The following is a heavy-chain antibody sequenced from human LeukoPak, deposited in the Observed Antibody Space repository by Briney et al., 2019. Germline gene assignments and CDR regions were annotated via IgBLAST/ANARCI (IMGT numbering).Heavy chain of an antibody. Sequence: GATVKISCKVSGYTFTDYYMHWVQQAPGKGLEWMGLVDPEDGETIYAEKFQGRVTMTADTSTDTAYMELSSLRSEDTAVYYCARDAGYYYGSGSYYNFDYWGQGTLVTVSS. D-gene: IGHD3-10*01. V-gene: IGHV1-69-2*01. CDR3: ARDAGYYYGSGSYYNFDY. J-gene: IGHJ4*02. CDR1: GYTFTDYY. CDR2: VDPEDGET.